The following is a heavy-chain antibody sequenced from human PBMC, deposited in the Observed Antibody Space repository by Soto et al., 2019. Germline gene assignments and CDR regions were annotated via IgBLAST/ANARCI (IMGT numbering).Heavy chain of an antibody. CDR3: ASIGYCSSTSCYDGAFDI. V-gene: IGHV1-18*01. Sequence: ASVKVSCKASGYTFTSYGISWVRQAPGQGLEWMGWISAYNGNTNYAQKLQGRATMTTDTSTSTAYMELRSLRSDDTAVYYCASIGYCSSTSCYDGAFDIWGQGTMVTVSS. J-gene: IGHJ3*02. CDR1: GYTFTSYG. D-gene: IGHD2-2*01. CDR2: ISAYNGNT.